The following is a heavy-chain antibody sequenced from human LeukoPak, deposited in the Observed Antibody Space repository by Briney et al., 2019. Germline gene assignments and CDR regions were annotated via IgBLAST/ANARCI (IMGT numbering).Heavy chain of an antibody. CDR1: GFTVSSNY. CDR3: ARDPVVGALDAFDI. J-gene: IGHJ3*02. D-gene: IGHD1-26*01. CDR2: IYSGGST. Sequence: GGSLRLSCAASGFTVSSNYMSWVRQAPGKGLEWVSVIYSGGSTYYADSVKGRFTISRDNSKNTLYLQMNSLRAEDTAVYYCARDPVVGALDAFDIWGQGTLVTVSS. V-gene: IGHV3-53*01.